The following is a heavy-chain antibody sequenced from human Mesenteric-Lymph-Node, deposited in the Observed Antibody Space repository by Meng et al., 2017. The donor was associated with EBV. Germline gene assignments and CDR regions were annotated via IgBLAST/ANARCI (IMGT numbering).Heavy chain of an antibody. V-gene: IGHV1-46*01. Sequence: QVQLVSSVAEGRWPGAQVKVSCKASGYTSTSYYVLCVRQAPGQGLEWMGTINPSASITTYAQKFQGRVTMTRDTSTSTVYMEMSSLRYEDTATYYCARGIHIMDYYDTFLVYWGQGSLVTVSS. CDR2: INPSASIT. CDR3: ARGIHIMDYYDTFLVY. CDR1: GYTSTSYY. D-gene: IGHD3-22*01. J-gene: IGHJ4*02.